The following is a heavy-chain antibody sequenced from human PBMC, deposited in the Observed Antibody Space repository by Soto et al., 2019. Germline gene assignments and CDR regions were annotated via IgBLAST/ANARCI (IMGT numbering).Heavy chain of an antibody. J-gene: IGHJ4*02. CDR1: GFTFSSYS. CDR3: ARDRYGSSWTDY. D-gene: IGHD6-13*01. Sequence: GGSLRLSCAASGFTFSSYSMNWVRQAPGKGLEWVSSISSSSSYIYYADSVKGRFTISRDNAKNSLYLQMNSLRAEDTAAYYCARDRYGSSWTDYWGQGTLVTVSS. CDR2: ISSSSSYI. V-gene: IGHV3-21*01.